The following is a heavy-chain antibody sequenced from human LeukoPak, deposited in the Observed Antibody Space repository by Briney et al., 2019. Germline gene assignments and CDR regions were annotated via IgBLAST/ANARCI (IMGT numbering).Heavy chain of an antibody. Sequence: GGSLRLSCAASGFTVSSNYMSWVRQAPGKGLEWVSVIYSGGSTYYADSVKGRFTISRDNAKNSLYLQMNSLRAEDTAVYYCARVRGYSSLGYFDYWGQGTLVTVSS. J-gene: IGHJ4*02. V-gene: IGHV3-53*01. CDR2: IYSGGST. CDR3: ARVRGYSSLGYFDY. D-gene: IGHD5-18*01. CDR1: GFTVSSNY.